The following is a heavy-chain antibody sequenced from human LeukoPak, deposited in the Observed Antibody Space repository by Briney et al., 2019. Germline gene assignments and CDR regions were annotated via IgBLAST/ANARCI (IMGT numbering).Heavy chain of an antibody. CDR2: SYPGDSDT. D-gene: IGHD3-10*01. CDR3: ARHPSFGSESYYPGCSDY. J-gene: IGHJ4*02. Sequence: GESPKTSCKGSGYSFTSYWIGWVRQMPGKGLGWMGISYPGDSDTRYSPSFQGQVTISADKSISTAYLQWSSLTASDTAMYYCARHPSFGSESYYPGCSDYWGQGTLVTVSS. CDR1: GYSFTSYW. V-gene: IGHV5-51*01.